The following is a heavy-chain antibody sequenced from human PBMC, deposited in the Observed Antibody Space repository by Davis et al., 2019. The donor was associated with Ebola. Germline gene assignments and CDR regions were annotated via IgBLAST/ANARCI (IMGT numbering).Heavy chain of an antibody. CDR1: GGSFSASY. CDR3: ARSSSTRGTFVY. J-gene: IGHJ4*01. D-gene: IGHD1-1*01. V-gene: IGHV4-34*01. Sequence: MPSETLSLTCTVYGGSFSASYWSLIRQAPGKGLEWIGEIHHSGSTNYNPSLKSRVTISVDTSKNQFSLKLSSVTAADTAVYYCARSSSTRGTFVYWGQRTLITVSS. CDR2: IHHSGST.